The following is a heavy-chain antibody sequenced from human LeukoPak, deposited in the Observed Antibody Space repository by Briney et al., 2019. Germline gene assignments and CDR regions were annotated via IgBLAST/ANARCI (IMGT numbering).Heavy chain of an antibody. V-gene: IGHV3-30*03. CDR3: ARDAYFGEFDY. Sequence: GGSLRLSCAVSGFAFDKYGIHWVRQAPGQGLEWVAAISYDGSRRVYADSVKGRFTISRDNSKNTVYLQMNSLRLEDTAVYYCARDAYFGEFDYWGQGTLVTVSS. J-gene: IGHJ4*02. D-gene: IGHD3-10*01. CDR2: ISYDGSRR. CDR1: GFAFDKYG.